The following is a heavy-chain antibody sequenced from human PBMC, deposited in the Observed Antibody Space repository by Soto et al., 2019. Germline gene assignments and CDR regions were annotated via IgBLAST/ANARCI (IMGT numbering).Heavy chain of an antibody. J-gene: IGHJ6*02. Sequence: QLQLQESGPGLVKPSETLSLTCTVSGGSISSSSYYWGWIRQPPGKGLEWIGYIYYSGSTYYNPSLKSRLTISVDTSKNQFSLKLTSVTAADTAVYYCARGGWHGDVWGQGTTVTVSS. V-gene: IGHV4-39*07. D-gene: IGHD2-15*01. CDR2: IYYSGST. CDR1: GGSISSSSYY. CDR3: ARGGWHGDV.